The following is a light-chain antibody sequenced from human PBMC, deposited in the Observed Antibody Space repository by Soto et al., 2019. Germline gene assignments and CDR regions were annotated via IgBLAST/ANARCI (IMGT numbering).Light chain of an antibody. CDR1: QDISNS. V-gene: IGKV1-27*01. CDR3: QKYNSAPWT. Sequence: DIQMTQSPSSLSASVGDRVTITCRASQDISNSLAWYQQKAGKVPKLLIYAASTLQSGVPSRFSGSGSGTDFTRTISSLQPEDVATYYCQKYNSAPWTFGQGTKVDIK. J-gene: IGKJ1*01. CDR2: AAS.